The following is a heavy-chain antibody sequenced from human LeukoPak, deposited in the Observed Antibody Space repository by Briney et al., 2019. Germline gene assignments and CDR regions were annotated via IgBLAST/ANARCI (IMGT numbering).Heavy chain of an antibody. CDR2: INHSGST. CDR3: ARDSYYDSSGLIDY. CDR1: GGSFSGYY. D-gene: IGHD3-22*01. V-gene: IGHV4-34*01. Sequence: SETLSPTCAVYGGSFSGYYWSWIRQPPGKGLEWIGEINHSGSTNYNPSLKSRVTISVDTSKNQFSLKLSSVTAADTAVYYCARDSYYDSSGLIDYWGQGTLVTVSS. J-gene: IGHJ4*02.